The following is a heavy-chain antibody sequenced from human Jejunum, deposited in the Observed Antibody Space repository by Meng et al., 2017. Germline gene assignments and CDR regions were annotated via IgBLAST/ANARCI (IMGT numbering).Heavy chain of an antibody. Sequence: QMHLQESGPALVRPSQTLSLTCTVSGGSISSSFHYWSWIRQHPGKGLEWIGFIYYNGNTYYKPSLKSRVTISVDTSKNQFSLKLSSVTAADTAVYFCAKGDDSGAYYDYWGQGTLVTVSS. CDR1: GGSISSSFHY. CDR2: IYYNGNT. CDR3: AKGDDSGAYYDY. D-gene: IGHD4/OR15-4a*01. J-gene: IGHJ4*02. V-gene: IGHV4-31*03.